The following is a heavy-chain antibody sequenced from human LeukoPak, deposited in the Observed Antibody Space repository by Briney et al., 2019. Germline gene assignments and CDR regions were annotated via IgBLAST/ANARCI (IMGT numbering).Heavy chain of an antibody. J-gene: IGHJ4*02. V-gene: IGHV1-69*05. Sequence: ASVKVSCKASGGTFSSYAISWVRQAPGQGPEWMGGIIPIFGTANYAQKFQGRVTITTGESTSTAYMELSSLRSEDTAVYYCATHPQGYFDYWGQGTLVTVSS. CDR2: IIPIFGTA. CDR1: GGTFSSYA. CDR3: ATHPQGYFDY.